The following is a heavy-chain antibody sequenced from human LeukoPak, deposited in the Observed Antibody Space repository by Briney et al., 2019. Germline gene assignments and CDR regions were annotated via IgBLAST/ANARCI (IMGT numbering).Heavy chain of an antibody. D-gene: IGHD3-10*01. CDR2: INPSDGNT. Sequence: ASVKVSCKASGYTFTTYKIHWVRQAPGQGLEWVGIINPSDGNTRNAQKFQGRVTMTRDTSTGTVYVELSSLRSEDTAVYYCAKDGGSYSADYWGQGTLVTVSS. V-gene: IGHV1-46*01. J-gene: IGHJ4*02. CDR3: AKDGGSYSADY. CDR1: GYTFTTYK.